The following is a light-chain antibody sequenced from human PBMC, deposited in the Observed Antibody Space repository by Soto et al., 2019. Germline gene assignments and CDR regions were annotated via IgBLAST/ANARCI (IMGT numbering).Light chain of an antibody. J-gene: IGKJ2*01. CDR2: GAS. CDR1: QSVSSNY. Sequence: EIVLTQSPGTLSLSPGERATLSCRASQSVSSNYLAWYQPKPGQAPRLLIYGASSRATGIPDRFSRSGSGTDITRTISSLAPEDFAVYYCQQYGSSAVTFGQGAKLEIK. V-gene: IGKV3-20*01. CDR3: QQYGSSAVT.